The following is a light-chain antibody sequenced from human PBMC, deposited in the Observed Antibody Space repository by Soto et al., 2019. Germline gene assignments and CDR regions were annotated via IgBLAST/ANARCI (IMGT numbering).Light chain of an antibody. Sequence: DIQMTQSPSSLSASVGDRVSITCRTSQSINNYLNWYQQKPGKAPKLLIYAASTLQSGVPSRFSGSGSGTDFTLTISSLQPEDFATYYCQQSFSNLLYTFGQGTKVEI. CDR2: AAS. V-gene: IGKV1-39*01. CDR1: QSINNY. J-gene: IGKJ2*01. CDR3: QQSFSNLLYT.